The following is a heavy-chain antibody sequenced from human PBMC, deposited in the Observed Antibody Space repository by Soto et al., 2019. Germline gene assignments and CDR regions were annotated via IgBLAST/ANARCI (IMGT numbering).Heavy chain of an antibody. CDR3: ARGVVVVAAFDWFDP. CDR1: GGTFSSYT. V-gene: IGHV1-69*02. J-gene: IGHJ5*02. D-gene: IGHD2-15*01. CDR2: IIPILGIA. Sequence: SVKVSCKASGGTFSSYTISWVRQAPGQGLEWMGRIIPILGIANYAQKFQGRVTITADKSTSTAYMELSSLRSEDTAVYYCARGVVVVAAFDWFDPWGQGTLVTVSS.